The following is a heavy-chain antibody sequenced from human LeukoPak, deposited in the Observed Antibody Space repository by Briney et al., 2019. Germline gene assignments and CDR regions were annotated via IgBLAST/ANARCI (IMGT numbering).Heavy chain of an antibody. CDR2: INHSGST. J-gene: IGHJ6*04. V-gene: IGHV4-34*01. CDR3: ARGRSGMDV. CDR1: GGSFSGYY. Sequence: AETLSLSCAAYGGSFSGYYWSWLRQPPGKGLEWIGEINHSGSTNYDPSLKGRVTISVDTSKNQSSLKLSSVTAADTAVYYCARGRSGMDVWRKGTTVTVSS.